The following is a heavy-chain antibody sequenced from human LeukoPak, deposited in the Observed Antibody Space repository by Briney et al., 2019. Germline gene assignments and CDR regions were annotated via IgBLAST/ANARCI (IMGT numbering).Heavy chain of an antibody. CDR2: INGGNGNA. CDR1: GYTFTSYA. J-gene: IGHJ6*02. D-gene: IGHD2-2*01. CDR3: ARGGSYAMDV. V-gene: IGHV1-3*03. Sequence: GASVKVSCKASGYTFTSYAIHWVRQAPGQRLEWMGWINGGNGNAKHSQEFQGRVTITRDTSANTAYMELSSLRSEDMALYYCARGGSYAMDVWGQGTTVTVAS.